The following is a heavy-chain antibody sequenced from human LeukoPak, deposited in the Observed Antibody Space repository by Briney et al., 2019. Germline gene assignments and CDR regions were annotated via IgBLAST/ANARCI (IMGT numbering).Heavy chain of an antibody. Sequence: PSQTLSLTCAVSGGSISSGGYSWSWIRQPPGKGLEWIGYIYHSGSTYYNPSLKSRVTISVDRSKNQFSLKLSSVTAADTAVYYCARAYYYDSSGYAFDIWGQGTMVTVSS. D-gene: IGHD3-22*01. CDR3: ARAYYYDSSGYAFDI. CDR1: GGSISSGGYS. J-gene: IGHJ3*02. CDR2: IYHSGST. V-gene: IGHV4-30-2*01.